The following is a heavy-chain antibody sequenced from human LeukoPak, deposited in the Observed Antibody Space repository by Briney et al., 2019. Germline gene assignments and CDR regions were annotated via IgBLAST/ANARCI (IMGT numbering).Heavy chain of an antibody. CDR3: ARALSQYGSGSYYFDP. CDR1: GGSFSGYY. CDR2: INHSGST. V-gene: IGHV4-34*01. Sequence: SETLSLTCAVYGGSFSGYYWSWIRQPPGKGLEWIGDINHSGSTSYNPSLKSRVTISVDTSKNQFSLTLSSVTAADTAVYYCARALSQYGSGSYYFDPWGQGTLVTVSS. D-gene: IGHD3-10*01. J-gene: IGHJ5*02.